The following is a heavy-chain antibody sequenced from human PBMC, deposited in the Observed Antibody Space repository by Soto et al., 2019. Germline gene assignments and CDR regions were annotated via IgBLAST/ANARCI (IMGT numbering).Heavy chain of an antibody. V-gene: IGHV4-59*12. CDR1: GGSISGYY. J-gene: IGHJ5*02. Sequence: SETLSLTCTVSGGSISGYYWSWIRQPPGKGLEWIGYNHYSGSTSYNPSLKGRVTISRDNAKNSLYLQMNSLRVEDTAVYYCARDPYFGAIDHWGQGTLVTVSS. CDR3: ARDPYFGAIDH. D-gene: IGHD3-16*01. CDR2: NHYSGST.